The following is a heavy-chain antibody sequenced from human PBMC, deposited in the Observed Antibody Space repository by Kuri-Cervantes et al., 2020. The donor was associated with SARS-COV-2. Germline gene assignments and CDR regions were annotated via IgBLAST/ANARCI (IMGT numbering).Heavy chain of an antibody. D-gene: IGHD6-6*01. J-gene: IGHJ6*03. Sequence: GSLRLSCTVSGGSISSYYWSWIPQPPGKGLEWIGYINYSGSTNYNPSLKSRVTISVDTSKNQFSLKLSSVTAADTAVYYCARTTSIAARDWFSYYYYMDVWGKGTTVTVSS. CDR2: INYSGST. V-gene: IGHV4-59*01. CDR3: ARTTSIAARDWFSYYYYMDV. CDR1: GGSISSYY.